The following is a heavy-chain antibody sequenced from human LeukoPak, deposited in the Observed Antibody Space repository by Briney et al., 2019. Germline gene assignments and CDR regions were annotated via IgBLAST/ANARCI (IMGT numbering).Heavy chain of an antibody. CDR2: INTNTGNP. D-gene: IGHD1-14*01. Sequence: ASVKVSCKASGGTFSSYAISWVRQAPGQGLEWMGWINTNTGNPTYAQGFTGRFVFPLDTSVSTAYLQISSLKAEDTAVYYCAREKPSDKDAFDIWGQGTMVTVSS. CDR3: AREKPSDKDAFDI. CDR1: GGTFSSYA. J-gene: IGHJ3*02. V-gene: IGHV7-4-1*02.